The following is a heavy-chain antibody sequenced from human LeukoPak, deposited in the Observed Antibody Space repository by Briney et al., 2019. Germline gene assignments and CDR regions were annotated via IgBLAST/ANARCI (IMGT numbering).Heavy chain of an antibody. CDR2: ISAHNGNT. CDR1: GYTFSRYG. D-gene: IGHD3-9*01. CDR3: ARQSMTGNERGDDAFDI. V-gene: IGHV1-18*01. J-gene: IGHJ3*02. Sequence: ASVKVSCKASGYTFSRYGISWVRQAPGQGLEWMGWISAHNGNTNYAQKFQGRVAMTTDTSTSTAYMELRSLRSDDTAVYYRARQSMTGNERGDDAFDIWGQGTMVTVSS.